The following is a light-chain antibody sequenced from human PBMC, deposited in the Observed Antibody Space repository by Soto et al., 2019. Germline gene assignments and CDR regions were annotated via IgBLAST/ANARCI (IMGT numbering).Light chain of an antibody. V-gene: IGLV1-47*01. CDR1: NSNIGSKY. Sequence: QSVLTQPPSASGTPGQRVSSSCSGSNSNIGSKYVYWYQQLPGTAPKLLMYRNNQRPSGVPDRFSGSKSGTSASLAISGLRSEDEADYYCAAWDNNLGGPAFGGGTKVTVL. CDR2: RNN. J-gene: IGLJ2*01. CDR3: AAWDNNLGGPA.